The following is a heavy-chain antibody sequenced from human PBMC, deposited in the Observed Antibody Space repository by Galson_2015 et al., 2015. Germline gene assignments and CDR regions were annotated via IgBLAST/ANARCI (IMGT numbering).Heavy chain of an antibody. J-gene: IGHJ4*03. CDR2: IWYDVGNT. CDR1: GFTFSSYA. D-gene: IGHD5-12*01. V-gene: IGHV3-33*01. CDR3: ARGAWIANRVRLEP. Sequence: SLRLSCEASGFTFSSYAMHWVRQAPGKGLEWVAGIWYDVGNTFYAESVKGRFTISRDNSKNTLYLEMYSLRAEDTAVYYCARGAWIANRVRLEPWGQGTLVTVSS.